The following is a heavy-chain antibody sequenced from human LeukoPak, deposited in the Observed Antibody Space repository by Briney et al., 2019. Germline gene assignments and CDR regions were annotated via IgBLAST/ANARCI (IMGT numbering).Heavy chain of an antibody. CDR3: AKRGVVIRVILVGFHKEAYYFDS. Sequence: QPGGSLLLSCAVSGITLSNYGMSWVRPAPGKGLEWVAGISDSVGRTNYADSVKGRFTISRDNPKNTLYLQMNSLRAEDTAVYFCAKRGVVIRVILVGFHKEAYYFDSWGQGALVTVSS. J-gene: IGHJ4*02. CDR1: GITLSNYG. CDR2: ISDSVGRT. D-gene: IGHD3-22*01. V-gene: IGHV3-23*01.